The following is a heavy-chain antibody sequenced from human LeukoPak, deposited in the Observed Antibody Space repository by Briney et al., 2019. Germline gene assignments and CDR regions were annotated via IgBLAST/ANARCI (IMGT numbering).Heavy chain of an antibody. CDR2: TRNKANSYTT. CDR1: GFTFSDHY. J-gene: IGHJ1*01. V-gene: IGHV3-72*01. CDR3: ACGYSYGYFQP. Sequence: GGSLRLSCAASGFTFSDHYMDWVRQAPGKGLEWVGRTRNKANSYTTEYAASVKGRFTISRNDSKNSLYLQMNSLKTEDTAVYYCACGYSYGYFQPWVQGTLVTVSS. D-gene: IGHD5-18*01.